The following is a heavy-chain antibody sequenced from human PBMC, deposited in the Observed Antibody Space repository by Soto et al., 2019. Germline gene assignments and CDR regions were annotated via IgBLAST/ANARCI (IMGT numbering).Heavy chain of an antibody. CDR2: IYSGGNT. CDR1: GFTVSSNY. CDR3: ASRDFWSGYHLDY. V-gene: IGHV3-66*01. J-gene: IGHJ4*02. D-gene: IGHD3-3*01. Sequence: GGSLRLSFAASGFTVSSNYRSWVRQAPGKGLEWVSVIYSGGNTYYADSVKGRFTISRDNSKNTLYLQMNSLRAEDTAVYYCASRDFWSGYHLDYWGQGTLVTVSS.